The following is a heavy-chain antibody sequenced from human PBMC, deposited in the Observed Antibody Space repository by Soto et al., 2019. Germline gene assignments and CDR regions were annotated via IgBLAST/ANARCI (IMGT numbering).Heavy chain of an antibody. V-gene: IGHV3-15*01. CDR1: GFTFTTAW. D-gene: IGHD6-19*01. J-gene: IGHJ4*02. CDR3: ATDLPTAGAGEFDY. CDR2: IKTKTEGEAT. Sequence: PGESLKISCAASGFTFTTAWMIWVRQAPGKGLEWVGHIKTKTEGEATNYATPVKGRFSISRGDSTNTQSLQMNSLKSEDTAVYYCATDLPTAGAGEFDYWGQGTLVTVSS.